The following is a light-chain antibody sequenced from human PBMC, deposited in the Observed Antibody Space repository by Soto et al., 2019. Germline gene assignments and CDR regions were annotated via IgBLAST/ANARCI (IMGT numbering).Light chain of an antibody. Sequence: DIQMTQSPSSLSASVGDRVTITGRASQCISSYLAWYQQKPGKVPKLLIYAASTLQSGVPSRFSGSGSGTDFTLTISSLQPEDVATYYCQKYNCAPRTFGQGTKVEIK. CDR2: AAS. CDR1: QCISSY. J-gene: IGKJ1*01. V-gene: IGKV1-27*01. CDR3: QKYNCAPRT.